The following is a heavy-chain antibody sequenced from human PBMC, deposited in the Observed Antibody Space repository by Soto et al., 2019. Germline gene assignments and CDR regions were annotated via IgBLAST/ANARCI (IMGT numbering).Heavy chain of an antibody. D-gene: IGHD3-10*01. J-gene: IGHJ6*01. CDR1: RFDFGSFG. V-gene: IGHV1-58*02. CDR2: IVVASGRA. CDR3: LAAHPHTLIVWSV. Sequence: SVKVSCKAYRFDFGSFGIQFLRQTRVRGLEWLVLIVVASGRANYARQFQERVAFARAMSSNTAYLDLYDLKSDDADVYFCLAAHPHTLIVWSVWGLGPMVNVSS.